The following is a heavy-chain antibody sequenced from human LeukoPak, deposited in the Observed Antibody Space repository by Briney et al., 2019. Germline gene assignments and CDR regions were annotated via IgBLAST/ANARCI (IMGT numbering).Heavy chain of an antibody. Sequence: GASVKVSCKASGYTFTSYYMHWVRQAPGQGLEWMGIINPSGGSTSYAQKFQGRVTMTRDMSTSTVYMELSSLRSEDTAVYYCARDGSYSGSLDYYYYMDVWGKGTTVTVSS. CDR2: INPSGGST. CDR1: GYTFTSYY. J-gene: IGHJ6*03. D-gene: IGHD1-26*01. V-gene: IGHV1-46*01. CDR3: ARDGSYSGSLDYYYYMDV.